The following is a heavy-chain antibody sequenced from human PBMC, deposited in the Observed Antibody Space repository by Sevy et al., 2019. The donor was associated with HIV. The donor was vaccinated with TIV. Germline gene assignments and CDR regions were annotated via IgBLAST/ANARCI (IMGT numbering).Heavy chain of an antibody. CDR1: GFTFSGSA. Sequence: GGSLRLSCAASGFTFSGSAMHWVRQASGKGLEWVGRIRSKANSYATAYAASVKGRFTISRDDSKITAYLQMNSLKTEDTAVYYCTRAAPYDSGAFDIWGQGTMVTVSS. V-gene: IGHV3-73*01. D-gene: IGHD3-22*01. CDR3: TRAAPYDSGAFDI. CDR2: IRSKANSYAT. J-gene: IGHJ3*02.